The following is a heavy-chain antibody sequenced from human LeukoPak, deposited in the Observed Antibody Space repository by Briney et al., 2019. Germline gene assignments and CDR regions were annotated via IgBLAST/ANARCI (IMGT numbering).Heavy chain of an antibody. D-gene: IGHD2-15*01. CDR2: INPNSGGT. J-gene: IGHJ4*02. CDR1: GYTFTGYY. CDR3: ARERSDIVVVDYFDY. Sequence: ASVKVSCKASGYTFTGYYMHWVRQAPGQGLEWMGWINPNSGGTNYAQKFQGRVTMTRDTSISTAYMELSRLRSGDTAVYYCARERSDIVVVDYFDYWGQGTPVTVSS. V-gene: IGHV1-2*02.